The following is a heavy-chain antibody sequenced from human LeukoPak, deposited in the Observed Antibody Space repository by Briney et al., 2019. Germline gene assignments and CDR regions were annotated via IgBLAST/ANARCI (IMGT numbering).Heavy chain of an antibody. D-gene: IGHD3-22*01. CDR2: INPSGGST. V-gene: IGHV1-46*01. J-gene: IGHJ4*02. CDR1: GYTFISYY. CDR3: ARAYYFDTSGYYVIGY. Sequence: GASVKVSCKASGYTFISYYMHWVRQAPGQGLEWMGIINPSGGSTTYAQKFQGRVTMTRDTSTSIVYMELSSLRSEDTAVYYCARAYYFDTSGYYVIGYWGQGTLVTVSS.